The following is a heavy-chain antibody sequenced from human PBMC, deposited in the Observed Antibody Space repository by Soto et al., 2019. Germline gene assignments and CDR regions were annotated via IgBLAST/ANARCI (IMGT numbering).Heavy chain of an antibody. Sequence: GGSLRLSCAASGFTFSSYWMHWVRQAPGKGLVWVSRINSDGSSTSYADSVKGRFTISRDNAKNTLYPQMNSLRAEDTAVYYCARDTGAALFDYWGQGTLVTVSS. J-gene: IGHJ4*02. V-gene: IGHV3-74*01. CDR3: ARDTGAALFDY. CDR2: INSDGSST. CDR1: GFTFSSYW. D-gene: IGHD1-26*01.